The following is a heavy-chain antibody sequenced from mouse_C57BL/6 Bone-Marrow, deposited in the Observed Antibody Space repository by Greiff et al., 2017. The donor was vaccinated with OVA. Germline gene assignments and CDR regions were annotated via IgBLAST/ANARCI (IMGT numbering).Heavy chain of an antibody. V-gene: IGHV1-74*01. CDR1: GYTFTSYW. CDR3: ALAWFAY. CDR2: LHPSDSDT. Sequence: QVQLQQPGAELVKPGASVKVSCKASGYTFTSYWMHWVKQRPGQGLEWIGRLHPSDSDTNYNQKFKGKATLTVDKSSSPAYMQLSSLTSEDSAVYYCALAWFAYWGQGTLVTVSA. J-gene: IGHJ3*01.